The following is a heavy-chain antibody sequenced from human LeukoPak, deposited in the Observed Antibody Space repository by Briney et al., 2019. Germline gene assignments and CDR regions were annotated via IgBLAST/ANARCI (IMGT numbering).Heavy chain of an antibody. CDR3: ARGEYSSGWYEPYYYYYYGMDV. CDR1: GFTFSSYA. J-gene: IGHJ6*02. D-gene: IGHD6-19*01. CDR2: ISYDGSNK. Sequence: PGRSLRLSCAASGFTFSSYAMHWVRQAPGKGLEWVAVISYDGSNKYYADSVKGRFTISRDNSKNTLYLQMNSLRAEDTAVYYCARGEYSSGWYEPYYYYYYGMDVWGQGTTVTVSS. V-gene: IGHV3-30-3*01.